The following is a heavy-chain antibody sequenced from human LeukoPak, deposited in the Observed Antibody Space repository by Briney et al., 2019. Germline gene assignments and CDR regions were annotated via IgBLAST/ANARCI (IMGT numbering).Heavy chain of an antibody. V-gene: IGHV5-51*01. CDR3: ARSPRSIICAFDI. D-gene: IGHD3-10*01. CDR2: IYPGDSDT. J-gene: IGHJ3*02. Sequence: GESLKISCKGSGYSFTSYWIGWVRQMPGKGLEWMGIIYPGDSDTRYSPSFQGQVTISADKSISTAYLQWSSLKASDTAMYYCARSPRSIICAFDIWGQGTMVTVSS. CDR1: GYSFTSYW.